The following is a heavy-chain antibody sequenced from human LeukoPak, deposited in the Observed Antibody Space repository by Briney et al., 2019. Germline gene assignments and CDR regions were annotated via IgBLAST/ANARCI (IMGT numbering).Heavy chain of an antibody. V-gene: IGHV3-23*01. CDR1: GLTFSSHA. Sequence: GGSLRLSCVASGLTFSSHAMTWVRQTPEKGREWVSGITGGGGSTYHAESVKGRSTITRDNSKNTLYLQMNNLRAEDTAIYYCASRTPDETYFAVFDYWGQGTLVTVSS. J-gene: IGHJ4*02. CDR2: ITGGGGST. CDR3: ASRTPDETYFAVFDY. D-gene: IGHD2-15*01.